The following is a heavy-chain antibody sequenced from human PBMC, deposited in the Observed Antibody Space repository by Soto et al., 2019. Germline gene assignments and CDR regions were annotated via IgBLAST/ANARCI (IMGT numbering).Heavy chain of an antibody. Sequence: PGGSLRLSCTASGFTFGDYAMSWFRQAPGKGLEWVGFIRSKAYGGTTEYAASVKGRFTISRDDSKSIAYLQMNSLKTEDTAVYYCTRVGIAAAGPSLYYYYGMDVWGQGTTVTVSS. J-gene: IGHJ6*02. D-gene: IGHD6-13*01. CDR2: IRSKAYGGTT. CDR1: GFTFGDYA. V-gene: IGHV3-49*03. CDR3: TRVGIAAAGPSLYYYYGMDV.